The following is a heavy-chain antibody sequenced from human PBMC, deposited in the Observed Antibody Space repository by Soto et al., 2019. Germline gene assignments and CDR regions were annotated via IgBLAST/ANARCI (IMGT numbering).Heavy chain of an antibody. CDR1: GYTFTSYA. J-gene: IGHJ4*02. Sequence: QVRLVQSGAEVKKPGASVKVSCKASGYTFTSYAMHWVRQAPGQRREWMGWINAGNGNTKYSQKFQGRVTITRDTSASTAYMELSSLRSEDTAVYYCARDLIAAAVTNDYWGQGTLVTVSS. CDR2: INAGNGNT. CDR3: ARDLIAAAVTNDY. D-gene: IGHD6-13*01. V-gene: IGHV1-3*01.